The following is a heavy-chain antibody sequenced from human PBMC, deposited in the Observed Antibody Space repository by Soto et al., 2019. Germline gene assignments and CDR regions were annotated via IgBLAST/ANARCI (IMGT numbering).Heavy chain of an antibody. D-gene: IGHD6-13*01. CDR1: GYTFTSYG. V-gene: IGHV1-18*01. J-gene: IGHJ5*02. Sequence: ASVKVSCKASGYTFTSYGISWVRQAPGQGLEWMGWISAYNGNTNYAQKLQGRVTMTTDTSTSTAYMGLRSLRSDDTATYYCAHSPYSSSWVGNWFDPWGQGTLVTVSS. CDR3: AHSPYSSSWVGNWFDP. CDR2: ISAYNGNT.